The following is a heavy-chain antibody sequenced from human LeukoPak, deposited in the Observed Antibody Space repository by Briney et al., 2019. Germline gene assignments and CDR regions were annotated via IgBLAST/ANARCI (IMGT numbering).Heavy chain of an antibody. J-gene: IGHJ4*02. Sequence: SSETQSLTCTVSRGSISNAYWSWIRQPPGKGLEWIGHFHDSEGTNYNPSLKSRAAISADTSKNQFSLMLTSVTAADTAVYYCARGDPSGRPGTGFDYWGQGTLVTVSS. CDR3: ARGDPSGRPGTGFDY. V-gene: IGHV4-59*01. CDR2: FHDSEGT. CDR1: RGSISNAY. D-gene: IGHD1-26*01.